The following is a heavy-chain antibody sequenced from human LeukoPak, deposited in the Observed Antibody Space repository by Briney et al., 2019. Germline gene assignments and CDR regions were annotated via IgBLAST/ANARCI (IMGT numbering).Heavy chain of an antibody. D-gene: IGHD2-2*01. CDR3: ATVGGSCSSSNCFAYFDS. V-gene: IGHV3-23*01. J-gene: IGHJ4*02. Sequence: GGSLRLSCAASGFTLSDSAMTWVRQTPGEGLEWVSIITDNGVHTFYADSVRGRFTIARDTSTNTLFLQMNSLRADDTAVYYCATVGGSCSSSNCFAYFDSWGQGTRVTVSS. CDR1: GFTLSDSA. CDR2: ITDNGVHT.